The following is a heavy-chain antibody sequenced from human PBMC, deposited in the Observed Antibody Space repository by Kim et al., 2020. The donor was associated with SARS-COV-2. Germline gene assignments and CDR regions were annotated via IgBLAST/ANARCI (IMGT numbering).Heavy chain of an antibody. Sequence: ADSVKGRFTISRDNAKNSLYLQMNSLRAEDTALYYCAKDIGYYYGSGSYLHWGQGTLVTVSS. D-gene: IGHD3-10*01. CDR3: AKDIGYYYGSGSYLH. J-gene: IGHJ4*02. V-gene: IGHV3-9*01.